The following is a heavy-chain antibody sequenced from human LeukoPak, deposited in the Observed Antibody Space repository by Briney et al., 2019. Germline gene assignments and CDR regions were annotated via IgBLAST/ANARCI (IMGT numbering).Heavy chain of an antibody. CDR2: INPSDGSR. Sequence: SVKVSCKASGYTFTNYYMHWVRQAPGQGLEWMGIINPSDGSRSYAQKFQGRVTMTRDTSKSTVYMEPSSLRSEDTAAYYCVRAYNREAVTGPTNDPFDYWGQGTLVPVSS. J-gene: IGHJ4*02. D-gene: IGHD6-19*01. CDR1: GYTFTNYY. CDR3: VRAYNREAVTGPTNDPFDY. V-gene: IGHV1-46*01.